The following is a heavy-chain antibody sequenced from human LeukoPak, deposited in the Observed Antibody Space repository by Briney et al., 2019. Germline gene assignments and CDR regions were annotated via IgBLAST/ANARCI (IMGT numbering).Heavy chain of an antibody. J-gene: IGHJ4*02. D-gene: IGHD5-18*01. Sequence: GGSLRLSCAASGFTFSDYSMNWVRQAPGKGLEWVSYISSSSSTIYYADSVKGRFTISRDNAKNSLYLQMNSLRDEDTAVYYCAREERGGYSYGYLGFYFDYWGQGTLVTVSS. CDR1: GFTFSDYS. CDR3: AREERGGYSYGYLGFYFDY. CDR2: ISSSSSTI. V-gene: IGHV3-48*02.